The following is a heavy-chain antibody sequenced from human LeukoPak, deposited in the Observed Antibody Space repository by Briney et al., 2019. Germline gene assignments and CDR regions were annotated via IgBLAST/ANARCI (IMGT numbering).Heavy chain of an antibody. Sequence: GGSLRLSCVASGFTVTSNYMTWVRQAPWKGLECVSLIYSGGSTHYEDSVKDRFTISRDSSENTLYFQMNSLRAEDTGVYYCARGSANSWYGLDYWGQGTLVTVSS. V-gene: IGHV3-66*01. CDR2: IYSGGST. CDR1: GFTVTSNY. CDR3: ARGSANSWYGLDY. J-gene: IGHJ4*02. D-gene: IGHD6-13*01.